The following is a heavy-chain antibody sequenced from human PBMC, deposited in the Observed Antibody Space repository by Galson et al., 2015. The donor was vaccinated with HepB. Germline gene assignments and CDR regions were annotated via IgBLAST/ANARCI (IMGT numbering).Heavy chain of an antibody. V-gene: IGHV3-33*06. CDR2: IWYDGNNK. D-gene: IGHD3-10*01. CDR3: AKVFIGSGSDYGDGFDI. J-gene: IGHJ3*02. CDR1: GFSFSTYG. Sequence: SLRLSCAASGFSFSTYGMHWVRQAPGKGLEWVAVIWYDGNNKDYADSVKGRFTISRDNSKNTLYLQMNSLRAEDTAPYYCAKVFIGSGSDYGDGFDIWGQGTMVTVSS.